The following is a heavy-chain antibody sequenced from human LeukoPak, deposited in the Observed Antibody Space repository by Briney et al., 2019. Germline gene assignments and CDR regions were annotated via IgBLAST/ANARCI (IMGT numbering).Heavy chain of an antibody. CDR3: ARFSVTTVAFDY. V-gene: IGHV4-39*01. CDR2: IHYSGGS. CDR1: GGSISSSSYY. Sequence: PSETLSLTCPVSGGSISSSSYYWGWIRQPPGKGLEWIGSIHYSGGSYYNPFLKSRLTVSVDTSKNQFALKLSSVTAADTAVYYCARFSVTTVAFDYWGQGTLVTVSS. D-gene: IGHD4-23*01. J-gene: IGHJ4*02.